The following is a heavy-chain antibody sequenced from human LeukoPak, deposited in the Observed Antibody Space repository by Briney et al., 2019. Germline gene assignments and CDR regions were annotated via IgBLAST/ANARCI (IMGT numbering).Heavy chain of an antibody. D-gene: IGHD3-10*01. Sequence: GGSLRLSCEASGFTFNSYEMNWVRQAPARGLEWLSYISSSGGTMYYADSVKGRFTISRDNAKNSLYLQMSSLRVEDTAVYYCARAGRVAASGWGRHFDLWGRGTLVTVSS. CDR2: ISSSGGTM. CDR1: GFTFNSYE. J-gene: IGHJ2*01. CDR3: ARAGRVAASGWGRHFDL. V-gene: IGHV3-48*03.